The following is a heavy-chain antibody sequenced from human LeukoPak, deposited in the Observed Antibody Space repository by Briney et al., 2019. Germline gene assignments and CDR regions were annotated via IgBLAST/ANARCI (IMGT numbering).Heavy chain of an antibody. V-gene: IGHV3-33*06. D-gene: IGHD6-25*01. CDR3: AKERGRGGYYGMDV. Sequence: PGGSLRLSCAASGFNFSIYGMHWVRQAPGKGLEWVAVIWSDGSNKYYADSVKGRFTISRDNSKNTLYLQMNSLRAEDTAVYYCAKERGRGGYYGMDVWGQGTTVTVSS. CDR1: GFNFSIYG. J-gene: IGHJ6*02. CDR2: IWSDGSNK.